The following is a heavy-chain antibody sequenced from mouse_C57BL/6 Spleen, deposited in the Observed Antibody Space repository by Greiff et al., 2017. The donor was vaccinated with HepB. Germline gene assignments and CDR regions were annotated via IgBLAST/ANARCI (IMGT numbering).Heavy chain of an antibody. D-gene: IGHD3-1*01. CDR3: TRSGAPFAY. J-gene: IGHJ3*01. V-gene: IGHV1-15*01. Sequence: QVQLKESGAELVRPGASVTLSCKASGYTFTDYEMHWVKQTPVHGLEWIGAIDPETGGTAYNQKFKGKAILTADKSSSTAYMELRSLTSEDSAVYYCTRSGAPFAYWGQGTLVTVSA. CDR2: IDPETGGT. CDR1: GYTFTDYE.